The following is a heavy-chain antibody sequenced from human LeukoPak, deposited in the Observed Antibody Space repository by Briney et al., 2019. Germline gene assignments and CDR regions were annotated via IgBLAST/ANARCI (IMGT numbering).Heavy chain of an antibody. J-gene: IGHJ6*02. Sequence: PGGSLRLSCAASGFTFSSYWMSWVRQAPGKGLEWVANIKQDGSEKYYVDSVKGRFTISRDNSKNTLYLQMGSLRAEDMAVYYCARGDIVATGAYYYYGMDVWGQGTTVTVSS. CDR2: IKQDGSEK. CDR3: ARGDIVATGAYYYYGMDV. D-gene: IGHD5-12*01. CDR1: GFTFSSYW. V-gene: IGHV3-7*01.